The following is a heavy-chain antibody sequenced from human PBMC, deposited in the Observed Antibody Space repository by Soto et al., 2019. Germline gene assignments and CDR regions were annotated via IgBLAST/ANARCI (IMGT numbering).Heavy chain of an antibody. CDR1: GFTFSSSA. CDR2: VSGSGGRT. V-gene: IGHV3-23*01. Sequence: GGSLRLSCTASGFTFSSSAMAWVRQAPGKGLEWFSAVSGSGGRTYYADSVKGRFTISRDNSKNTLYLQINSLKIEDTAIYYCATDVPGESHLIDYWGQGTLVTVSS. CDR3: ATDVPGESHLIDY. J-gene: IGHJ4*02. D-gene: IGHD1-26*01.